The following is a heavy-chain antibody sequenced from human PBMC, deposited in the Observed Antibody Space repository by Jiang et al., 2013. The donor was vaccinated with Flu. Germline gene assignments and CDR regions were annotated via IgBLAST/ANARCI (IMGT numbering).Heavy chain of an antibody. CDR2: IYWNDDK. J-gene: IGHJ4*02. D-gene: IGHD6-13*01. V-gene: IGHV2-5*01. Sequence: GWIRQPPGKALEWLALIYWNDDKRYSPSLKSRLTITKDTSKNQVVLTMTNMDPVDTATYYCAHYSSNWLPDCWGQGTLVTVSS. CDR3: AHYSSNWLPDC.